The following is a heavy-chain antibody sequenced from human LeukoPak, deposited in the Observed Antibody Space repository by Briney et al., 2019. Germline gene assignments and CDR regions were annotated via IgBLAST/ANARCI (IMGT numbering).Heavy chain of an antibody. D-gene: IGHD4-17*01. CDR1: GFTFSSYS. V-gene: IGHV3-21*04. CDR3: ARGGHDYGVFDY. Sequence: PGGSLRLSCAASGFTFSSYSMNWVRQAPGKGLEWVSSISSSGSTIYYADSVKGRFTISRDNAKNSLYLQMNSLRAEDTAVYYCARGGHDYGVFDYWGQGTPVTVSS. CDR2: ISSSGSTI. J-gene: IGHJ4*02.